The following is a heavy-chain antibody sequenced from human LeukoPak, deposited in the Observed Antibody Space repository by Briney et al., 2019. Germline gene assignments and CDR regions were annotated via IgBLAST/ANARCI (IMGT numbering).Heavy chain of an antibody. CDR2: INSDGSST. Sequence: GGSLRLSCAASGFTFSSYWMHWIRQAPGKGRVGVSRINSDGSSTSYADSEKGRFTISRDNAKNTLYLQMNSLRAEDTAVYYCAREPRRYCSSTSCYPFDYWGQGTLVTVSS. V-gene: IGHV3-74*01. D-gene: IGHD2-2*01. J-gene: IGHJ4*02. CDR1: GFTFSSYW. CDR3: AREPRRYCSSTSCYPFDY.